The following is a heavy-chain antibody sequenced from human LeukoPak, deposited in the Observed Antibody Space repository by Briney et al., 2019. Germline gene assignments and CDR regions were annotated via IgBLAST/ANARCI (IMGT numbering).Heavy chain of an antibody. CDR3: ARASSGWANNAFDI. D-gene: IGHD6-19*01. CDR1: GFTFSSYE. CDR2: ISSSGSTI. J-gene: IGHJ3*02. Sequence: GGSLRLSCAASGFTFSSYEMNWVRQAPGTGLEWVTYISSSGSTIYYADSVKGRFTISRDNAKNSLYLQMNSLRAEDTAVYYRARASSGWANNAFDIWGQRTMVTVSS. V-gene: IGHV3-48*03.